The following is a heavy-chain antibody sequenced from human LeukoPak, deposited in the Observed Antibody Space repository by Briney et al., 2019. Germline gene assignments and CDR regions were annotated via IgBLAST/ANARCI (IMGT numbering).Heavy chain of an antibody. D-gene: IGHD6-13*01. V-gene: IGHV4-39*07. J-gene: IGHJ6*03. CDR1: GDSISNNNYY. CDR3: ARGGSSWPYDYYMDV. Sequence: SETLSLTCTVSGDSISNNNYYWAWIRQPPGKGLEWIGSIYYSGTTYYNPSLKSRVTISVDTSKNQFFLKLSSVTAADTAVYYCARGGSSWPYDYYMDVWGKGTTVTISS. CDR2: IYYSGTT.